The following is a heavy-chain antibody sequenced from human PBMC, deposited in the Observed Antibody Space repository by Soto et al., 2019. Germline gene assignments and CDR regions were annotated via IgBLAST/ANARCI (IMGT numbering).Heavy chain of an antibody. Sequence: PSETLSLTCAVSSGSIDNVYWWSWVRQSPGKGLEWIGETSHDGVTNYNPSLEGRVTISIDKSKNQFYLDLNSVTAADTAVYYCARGTSGGVGYYYGMDVWGQGTTVTVSS. CDR1: SGSIDNVYW. CDR3: ARGTSGGVGYYYGMDV. V-gene: IGHV4-4*02. D-gene: IGHD3-16*01. J-gene: IGHJ6*02. CDR2: TSHDGVT.